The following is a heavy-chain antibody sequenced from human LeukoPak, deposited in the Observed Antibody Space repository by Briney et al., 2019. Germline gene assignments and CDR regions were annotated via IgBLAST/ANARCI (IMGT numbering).Heavy chain of an antibody. V-gene: IGHV4-34*01. D-gene: IGHD3-16*01. CDR2: INHSGST. J-gene: IGHJ4*02. CDR3: ARGPYDSPDY. Sequence: SETLSLTCAVYGGSFSGYYWSWIRQPPGNGLEWIGEINHSGSTNYNPSLKSRVTISVDTSKNQFSLKLSSVTAAGTAVYYCARGPYDSPDYWGQGTLVTVSS. CDR1: GGSFSGYY.